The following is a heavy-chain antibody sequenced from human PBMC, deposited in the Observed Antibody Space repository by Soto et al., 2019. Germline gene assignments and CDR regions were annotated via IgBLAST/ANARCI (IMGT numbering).Heavy chain of an antibody. J-gene: IGHJ5*02. V-gene: IGHV3-23*01. CDR1: GFSFSSYA. CDR3: ARDRFRSASSCYFT. D-gene: IGHD2-2*01. CDR2: ISGNAATT. Sequence: EVQLLESGGDLIHPGGSLRLSCAGSGFSFSSYALAWVRQAPGKGLEWVSSISGNAATTSYAESVKGRFAISRDNSKSTLYLQMNSLRVEDTAVYYCARDRFRSASSCYFTWGKGTLVTVSS.